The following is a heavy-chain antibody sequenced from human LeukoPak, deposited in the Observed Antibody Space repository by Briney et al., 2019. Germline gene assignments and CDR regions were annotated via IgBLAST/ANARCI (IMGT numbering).Heavy chain of an antibody. CDR3: ASVPAAMPYYYYYMDV. Sequence: PGGSLRLSCAASGFTFSSYGMHWVRQAPGKGLEWVAFIRYDGSNKYYADSVKGRFTISRGNSKNTLYLQMNSLRAEDTAVYYCASVPAAMPYYYYYMDVWGKGTTVTVSS. CDR1: GFTFSSYG. CDR2: IRYDGSNK. D-gene: IGHD2-2*01. V-gene: IGHV3-30*02. J-gene: IGHJ6*03.